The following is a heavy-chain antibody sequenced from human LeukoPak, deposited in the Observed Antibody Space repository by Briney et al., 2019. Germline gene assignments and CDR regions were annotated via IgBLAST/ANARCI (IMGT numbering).Heavy chain of an antibody. CDR1: GFTFSSYA. Sequence: PGGSLRLSCVASGFTFSSYAMNWVRQAPGKGLEWVSSVSVSSTYIYYADSVKGRFTISRDNAKNSLYLQMNSLRAEDTAVYYCAKDSNSYYFDYWGQGTLATVSS. J-gene: IGHJ4*02. D-gene: IGHD4-11*01. CDR2: VSVSSTYI. V-gene: IGHV3-21*01. CDR3: AKDSNSYYFDY.